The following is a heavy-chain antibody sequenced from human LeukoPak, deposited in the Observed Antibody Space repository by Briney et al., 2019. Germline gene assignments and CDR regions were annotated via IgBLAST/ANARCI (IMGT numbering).Heavy chain of an antibody. CDR1: GGSISSSSYY. J-gene: IGHJ5*02. D-gene: IGHD2-2*01. CDR3: ARDWNIVVVPAAIVRFDP. CDR2: FYYSGST. Sequence: SETLSLTCTVSGGSISSSSYYWGWIRQPPGKGLEWIGSFYYSGSTYYNSSLKSRVTTSVDTSKNQFSLKLSSVTAADTAVYYCARDWNIVVVPAAIVRFDPWGQGTLVTVSS. V-gene: IGHV4-39*07.